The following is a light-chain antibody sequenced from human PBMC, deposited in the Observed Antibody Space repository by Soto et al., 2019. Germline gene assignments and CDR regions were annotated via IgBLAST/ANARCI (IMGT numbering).Light chain of an antibody. CDR3: QQLNGYLELT. J-gene: IGKJ4*01. CDR2: AAS. CDR1: QGISRS. V-gene: IGKV1-9*01. Sequence: DIQMTQSPSSLSASVGDRVTISCQASQGISRSLAWYQQKPGKAPKLMIYAASSLQSGVPSRFSGSRSGTEFTLTISSLQPEDFATYYCQQLNGYLELTFGGGTKVDIK.